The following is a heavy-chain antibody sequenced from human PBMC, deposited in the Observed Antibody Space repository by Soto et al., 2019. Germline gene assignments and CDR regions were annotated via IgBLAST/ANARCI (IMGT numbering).Heavy chain of an antibody. Sequence: QVQLGESGGGVVQPGRSLRLSCAASGFTFSRYGMHWVRQAPGKGLEWVAVISYDGSNKYYADSVKGRFTISRDNSKNTLYLQMNSLRAEDTAVYYCAKDKGIVGATPHYWGQGTLVTVSS. D-gene: IGHD1-26*01. CDR2: ISYDGSNK. CDR3: AKDKGIVGATPHY. V-gene: IGHV3-30*18. CDR1: GFTFSRYG. J-gene: IGHJ4*02.